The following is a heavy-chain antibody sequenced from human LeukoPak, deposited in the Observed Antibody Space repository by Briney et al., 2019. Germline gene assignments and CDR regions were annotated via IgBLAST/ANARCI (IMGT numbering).Heavy chain of an antibody. CDR3: APTSEAYASNWSV. J-gene: IGHJ4*02. Sequence: ASVKVACKTSGYRFTDDYIHWVRQAPGQGLEWMGWINPDSGFTNYAPKFQGRVIMTRDTSISTAYMEVRRLRYDDTAIYYCAPTSEAYASNWSVWGQGTLVTVS. CDR2: INPDSGFT. CDR1: GYRFTDDY. V-gene: IGHV1-2*02. D-gene: IGHD6-6*01.